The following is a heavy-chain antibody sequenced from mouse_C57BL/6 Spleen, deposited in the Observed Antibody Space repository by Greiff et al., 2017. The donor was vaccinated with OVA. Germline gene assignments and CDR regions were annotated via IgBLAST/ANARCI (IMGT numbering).Heavy chain of an antibody. D-gene: IGHD2-4*01. V-gene: IGHV1-55*01. Sequence: VQGVESGAELVKPGASVKMSCKASGYTFTSYWITWVKQRPGQGLEWIGDIYPGSGSTNYNEKFKSKATLTVDTSSSTAYMQLSSLTSEDSAVYYCANMIKAWFADWGQGTLVTVSA. CDR1: GYTFTSYW. J-gene: IGHJ3*01. CDR3: ANMIKAWFAD. CDR2: IYPGSGST.